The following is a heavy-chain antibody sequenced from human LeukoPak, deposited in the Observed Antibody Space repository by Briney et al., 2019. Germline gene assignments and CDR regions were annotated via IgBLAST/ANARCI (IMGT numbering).Heavy chain of an antibody. D-gene: IGHD5-24*01. Sequence: SSETLSLTCTVSGDSIRSYYWNWIRQPPGKGLEWIGYGHYSGNTFSNPSLKSRVSFSVDTSSNQFSLKLTSVTAADTAVYYCARGSMGWFDPWGQGTLVTVSS. V-gene: IGHV4-59*01. CDR1: GDSIRSYY. J-gene: IGHJ5*02. CDR2: GHYSGNT. CDR3: ARGSMGWFDP.